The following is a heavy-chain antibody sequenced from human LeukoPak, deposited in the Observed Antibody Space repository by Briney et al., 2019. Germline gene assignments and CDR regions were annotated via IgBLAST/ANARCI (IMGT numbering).Heavy chain of an antibody. Sequence: SVKVSCKASGGTFSSYAISWVRQAPGQGLEWMGGIIPIFGTANYAQKFQGRVTITADESTSTVYMELSSLRSEDTAVYYCAREGCSSTSCYINWFDPWGQGTLVTVSS. V-gene: IGHV1-69*13. CDR2: IIPIFGTA. D-gene: IGHD2-2*02. CDR1: GGTFSSYA. CDR3: AREGCSSTSCYINWFDP. J-gene: IGHJ5*02.